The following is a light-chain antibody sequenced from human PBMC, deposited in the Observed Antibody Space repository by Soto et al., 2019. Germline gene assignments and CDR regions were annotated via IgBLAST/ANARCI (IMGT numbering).Light chain of an antibody. CDR1: SSDVGGYNY. CDR3: SSYEGSNNFV. Sequence: QSVLTQPPSASGSPGQSVTISCTGTSSDVGGYNYVSWYQQHPGKAPKLMIYEVSKRPSGVPDRFSGSKSGNTASLTVSGLQAEDEVDYYCSSYEGSNNFVFGTGTKVTVL. CDR2: EVS. V-gene: IGLV2-8*01. J-gene: IGLJ1*01.